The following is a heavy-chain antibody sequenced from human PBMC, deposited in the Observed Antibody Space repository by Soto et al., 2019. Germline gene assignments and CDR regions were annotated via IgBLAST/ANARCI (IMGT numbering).Heavy chain of an antibody. CDR3: ARHVPYCSDTSHCAYGMDV. Sequence: SETLSVTCTVSGGSISSYYWSWSRQPPRKGLEWIGYIYYSGSTNYNPSLKSRVTISVDTSKNQFSLKLSSVTAADTAVYYCARHVPYCSDTSHCAYGMDVWGQGTTIT. CDR1: GGSISSYY. D-gene: IGHD2-2*01. V-gene: IGHV4-59*08. J-gene: IGHJ6*02. CDR2: IYYSGST.